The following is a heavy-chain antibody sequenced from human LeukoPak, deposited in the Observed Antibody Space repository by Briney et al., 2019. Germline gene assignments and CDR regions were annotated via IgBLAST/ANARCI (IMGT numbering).Heavy chain of an antibody. Sequence: PSETLSLTRTVSGGSITSYYCNWRRQPPGKGLEWIGYVYKTGTTNYNPSLKSRVTILADTSKNQFSLKLNSVSAADTAVYFCVTGTGWRPDYWGQGTLVTVSS. CDR3: VTGTGWRPDY. J-gene: IGHJ4*02. V-gene: IGHV4-59*01. CDR1: GGSITSYY. CDR2: VYKTGTT. D-gene: IGHD2-21*02.